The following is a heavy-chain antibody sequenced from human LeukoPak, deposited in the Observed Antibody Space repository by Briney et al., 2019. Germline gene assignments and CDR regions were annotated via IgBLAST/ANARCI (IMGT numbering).Heavy chain of an antibody. V-gene: IGHV1-46*01. J-gene: IGHJ6*04. D-gene: IGHD2-15*01. CDR1: GYTFTSYY. CDR2: INPSGGST. Sequence: ASVKVSCKASGYTFTSYYMHWVRQAPGQGLEWMGIINPSGGSTSYAQKFQGRVTMTTDTSTSTAYMELRSLRSDDTAVYYCARDNKPWCSGGSCPGDVWGKGTTVTVSS. CDR3: ARDNKPWCSGGSCPGDV.